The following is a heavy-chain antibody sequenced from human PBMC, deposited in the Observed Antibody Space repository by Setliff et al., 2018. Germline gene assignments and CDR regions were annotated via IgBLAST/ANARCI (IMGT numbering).Heavy chain of an antibody. J-gene: IGHJ4*02. CDR3: RFWSGYYKNDY. D-gene: IGHD3-3*01. CDR2: VYSDGDT. V-gene: IGHV4-4*07. Sequence: SETLSLTCSVSGGLIYDHWWTWVRQPAGEEFQWIGRVYSDGDTEYNPSLKSRVTISVDTSKRQFSLKLSSVTAADMAVYYCRFWSGYYKNDYWAQGTLVTVS. CDR1: GGLIYDHW.